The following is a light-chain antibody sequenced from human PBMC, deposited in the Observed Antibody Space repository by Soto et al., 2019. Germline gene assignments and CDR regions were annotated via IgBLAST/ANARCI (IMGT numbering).Light chain of an antibody. V-gene: IGKV3-15*01. CDR1: QSVSSN. Sequence: EIVMTQSPATLSVSPGERATLSCRASQSVSSNLAWYQQNPGQAPRLLIYGASTRATGIPARFSGSGSGTEFTLTISSLQSEDFAVYYCQQYNNWPLEFTFGQGTMLEIK. CDR3: QQYNNWPLEFT. J-gene: IGKJ2*01. CDR2: GAS.